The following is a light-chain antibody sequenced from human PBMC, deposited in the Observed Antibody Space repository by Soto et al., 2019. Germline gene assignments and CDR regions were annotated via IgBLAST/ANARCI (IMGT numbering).Light chain of an antibody. J-gene: IGLJ1*01. Sequence: QSVLTQPPPVSGSHGQSVTISCTETSSDVGSYNRVSWYQQPPGTAPKLMIYEVSNRPSGVPDRFSGSKSGNTASLTISGLQAEDEADYYCSSYTTSSTYVFGTGTKVTVL. CDR1: SSDVGSYNR. CDR2: EVS. CDR3: SSYTTSSTYV. V-gene: IGLV2-18*02.